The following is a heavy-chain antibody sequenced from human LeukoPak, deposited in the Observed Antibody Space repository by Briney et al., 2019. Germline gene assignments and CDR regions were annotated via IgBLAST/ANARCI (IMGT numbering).Heavy chain of an antibody. CDR2: FIPILGTP. Sequence: ASVKVSCKTSGGXFRNYGLNWVRQAPGQGLEWMGGFIPILGTPKYAQNLQGRVTITADESTSTGYMELSSLRYEDTAVYYCARGLYCSRSTSCYDYGMDVWGQGTTVTVSS. D-gene: IGHD2-2*01. V-gene: IGHV1-69*13. J-gene: IGHJ6*02. CDR3: ARGLYCSRSTSCYDYGMDV. CDR1: GGXFRNYG.